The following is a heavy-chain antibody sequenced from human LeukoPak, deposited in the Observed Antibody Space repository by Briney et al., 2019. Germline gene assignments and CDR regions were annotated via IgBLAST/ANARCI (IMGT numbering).Heavy chain of an antibody. V-gene: IGHV3-7*03. J-gene: IGHJ4*02. D-gene: IGHD3-9*01. CDR3: ARGPTGFPS. Sequence: PGGSLRLSCAASGFTFTTYWMGWVRQAPGKGLEWVANIKQDGSEKYYVDSVKGRFTISRDNAKNSLYLQMNSLRAEDTAFYYCARGPTGFPSWGQGTLVTVSS. CDR1: GFTFTTYW. CDR2: IKQDGSEK.